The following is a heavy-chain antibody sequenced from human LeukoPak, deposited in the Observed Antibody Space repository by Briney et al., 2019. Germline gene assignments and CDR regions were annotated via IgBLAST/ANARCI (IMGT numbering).Heavy chain of an antibody. D-gene: IGHD6-19*01. Sequence: PSETLSLTCTVSGGSISSSSYYWGWIRQPPGKGLEWIGSMYYSGSSDYNPSLKGRVTISVDTSKRHFFLKLSSVTAADTAVYYCARRWSSGPTHFDYWGQGTLVTVSS. CDR2: MYYSGSS. J-gene: IGHJ4*02. V-gene: IGHV4-39*02. CDR3: ARRWSSGPTHFDY. CDR1: GGSISSSSYY.